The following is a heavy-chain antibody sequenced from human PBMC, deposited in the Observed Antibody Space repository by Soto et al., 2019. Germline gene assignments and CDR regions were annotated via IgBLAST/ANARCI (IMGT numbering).Heavy chain of an antibody. CDR1: GFTFSSYG. D-gene: IGHD2-2*01. J-gene: IGHJ4*02. CDR2: ISYDGSNK. V-gene: IGHV3-30*03. Sequence: PGGSLRLSCAASGFTFSSYGMHWVRQAPGKGLEWVAVISYDGSNKYYADSVKGRFTISRDNSKNTLYLQMNSLRAEDTAVYYCARGRGSTGYLGREHYFDYWGQGT. CDR3: ARGRGSTGYLGREHYFDY.